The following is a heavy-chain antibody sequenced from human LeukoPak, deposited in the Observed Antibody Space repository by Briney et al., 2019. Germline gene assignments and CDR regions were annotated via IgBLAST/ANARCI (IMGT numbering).Heavy chain of an antibody. V-gene: IGHV3-9*01. D-gene: IGHD6-19*01. J-gene: IGHJ4*02. CDR2: ITWNRGSI. CDR3: AKAFPGSSGWQYYFDY. CDR1: GFTFGDYA. Sequence: GRSLRLSCAASGFTFGDYAMHWVRQAPGKGLEWVSGITWNRGSIGYADSVKGRFTISRDNAKNSLYLQMNSLRAEDAALYYCAKAFPGSSGWQYYFDYWGQGTLVTVSS.